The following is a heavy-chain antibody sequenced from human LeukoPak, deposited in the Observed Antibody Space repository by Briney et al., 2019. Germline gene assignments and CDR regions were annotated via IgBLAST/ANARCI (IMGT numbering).Heavy chain of an antibody. V-gene: IGHV4-31*03. CDR2: IFLSGTT. CDR3: ARGGTISNFWGDYNWVDP. Sequence: SETLSLTCTVSGASISSGAYDWIWIRQCPGKALEWIGHIFLSGTTFFNPSLKSRLTISAHMSKNQFSLTLTSVTAADTAVYYCARGGTISNFWGDYNWVDPWGQGTLVTVSS. J-gene: IGHJ5*02. CDR1: GASISSGAYD. D-gene: IGHD3-9*01.